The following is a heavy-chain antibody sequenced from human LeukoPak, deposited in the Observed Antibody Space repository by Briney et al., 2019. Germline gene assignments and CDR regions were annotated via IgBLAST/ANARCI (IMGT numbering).Heavy chain of an antibody. Sequence: SETLSLTCSVSGCSISSDYWSWIRQPPGKGLEWIGYMYYTGSTNYNPSFKSRVTISLATSKTQFSLKLSSVTPADTAVYYCARVSVVYGMDVWGQGTTVTVSS. V-gene: IGHV4-59*01. J-gene: IGHJ6*02. CDR2: MYYTGST. CDR3: ARVSVVYGMDV. CDR1: GCSISSDY.